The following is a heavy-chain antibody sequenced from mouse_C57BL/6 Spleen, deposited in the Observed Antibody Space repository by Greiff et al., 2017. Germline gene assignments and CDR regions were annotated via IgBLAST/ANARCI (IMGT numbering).Heavy chain of an antibody. J-gene: IGHJ4*01. V-gene: IGHV1-59*01. CDR1: GYTFTSYW. CDR3: ARGIYYYGSSYSPYAMDY. CDR2: IDPSDSYP. Sequence: QVHLQQPGAELVRPGTSVKLSCKASGYTFTSYWMHWVKQRPGQGLEWIGVIDPSDSYPHYNQQFKGKATLTVAPSSSTAYMQRSSMTSEDAAVYYCARGIYYYGSSYSPYAMDYWGQGTSVTVSS. D-gene: IGHD1-1*01.